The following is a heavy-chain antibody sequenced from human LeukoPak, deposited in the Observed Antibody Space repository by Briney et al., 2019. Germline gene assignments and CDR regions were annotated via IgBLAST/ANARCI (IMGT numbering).Heavy chain of an antibody. D-gene: IGHD6-13*01. CDR2: IYYSGST. Sequence: PSETLSLTCTVYGGSISSYYWSWIRQPPGKGLEWIGYIYYSGSTNYNPSLKSRVTISVDTSKNQFSLKLSSVTAADTAVYYCARKEQGAAAGYYMDVWGKGTTVTVSS. V-gene: IGHV4-59*01. J-gene: IGHJ6*03. CDR1: GGSISSYY. CDR3: ARKEQGAAAGYYMDV.